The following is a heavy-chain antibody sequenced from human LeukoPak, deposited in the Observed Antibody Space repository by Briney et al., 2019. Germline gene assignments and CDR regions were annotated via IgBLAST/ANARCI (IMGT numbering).Heavy chain of an antibody. CDR1: GYTFTTYG. CDR2: ISPYNGNT. D-gene: IGHD2-2*01. CDR3: ARDRNIVVVPAALYYYYYGMDV. V-gene: IGHV1-18*01. J-gene: IGHJ6*02. Sequence: ASVNVSCKASGYTFTTYGISWVRQAPGQGPEWVGWISPYNGNTNYAQKLQGRVTMTTDTSTSTAYMQLRSLRSDDTAVYYCARDRNIVVVPAALYYYYYGMDVWGQGTTVTVSS.